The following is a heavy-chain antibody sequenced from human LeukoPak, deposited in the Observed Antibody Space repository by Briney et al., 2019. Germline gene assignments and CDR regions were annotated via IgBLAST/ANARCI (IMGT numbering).Heavy chain of an antibody. CDR3: ARRRIAARAVSWFDP. CDR1: GYTFTSYY. Sequence: GASVKVSCKASGYTFTSYYMHWVRQAPGQGLEWMGIINPSGGSTSYAQKFQGRVTMTRDTSTSTVYMELSSLGSEDTAVYYCARRRIAARAVSWFDPWGQGTLVTVSS. CDR2: INPSGGST. J-gene: IGHJ5*02. D-gene: IGHD6-6*01. V-gene: IGHV1-46*01.